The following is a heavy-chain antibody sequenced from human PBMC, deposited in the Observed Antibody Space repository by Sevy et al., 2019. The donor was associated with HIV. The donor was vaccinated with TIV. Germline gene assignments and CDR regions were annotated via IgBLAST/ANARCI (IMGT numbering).Heavy chain of an antibody. CDR1: GFTFSDYY. CDR3: ARGDSSSWYGFYYYGMDV. CDR2: ISSSGSTI. Sequence: GGSLRLSCAASGFTFSDYYMSWIRQAPGKGLEWVSYISSSGSTIYYADSVKGRFTISRDNAKNSLYLQMNSLRVEDTAVYYCARGDSSSWYGFYYYGMDVWGQGTTVTVSS. D-gene: IGHD6-13*01. J-gene: IGHJ6*02. V-gene: IGHV3-11*01.